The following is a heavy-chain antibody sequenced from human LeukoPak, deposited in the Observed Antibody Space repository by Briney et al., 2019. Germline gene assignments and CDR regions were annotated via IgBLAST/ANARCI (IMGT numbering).Heavy chain of an antibody. CDR2: INPNSGGT. CDR1: GYTFTGYY. Sequence: GASVKVSCKASGYTFTGYYIHWVRQAPGQGLEWMGWINPNSGGTNYAQKFQGRVTMTRDTSISTAYMELSRLRSDDTAVYYCARGRAAIWATVRGPTNNWFDPWGQGTLVTVSS. J-gene: IGHJ5*02. D-gene: IGHD3-10*01. V-gene: IGHV1-2*02. CDR3: ARGRAAIWATVRGPTNNWFDP.